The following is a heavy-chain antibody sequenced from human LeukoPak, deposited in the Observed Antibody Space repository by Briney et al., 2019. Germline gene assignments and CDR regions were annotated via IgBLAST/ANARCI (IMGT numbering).Heavy chain of an antibody. CDR1: GFTVSSNY. V-gene: IGHV3-15*01. J-gene: IGHJ4*02. Sequence: GGSLRLSCAASGFTVSSNYMSWVRQAPGKGLEWVGRIKSKTDGRTTDYAAPVKGRFTISRDDSKNTLYLQMNSLKTEDTAVYYCTTDLPGIAVAGTHLEAVPFDYWGQGTLVTVSS. D-gene: IGHD6-19*01. CDR3: TTDLPGIAVAGTHLEAVPFDY. CDR2: IKSKTDGRTT.